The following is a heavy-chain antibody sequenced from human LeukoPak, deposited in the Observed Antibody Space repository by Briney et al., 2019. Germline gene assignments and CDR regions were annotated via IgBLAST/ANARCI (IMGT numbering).Heavy chain of an antibody. J-gene: IGHJ3*02. CDR2: ISYDGSNK. D-gene: IGHD3-22*01. CDR1: GFTFSSYG. V-gene: IGHV3-30*18. CDR3: AKDSHYYDSSGSSI. Sequence: GGSLRLYCAASGFTFSSYGMHWVRQAPGKGREWVAVISYDGSNKYYADSVKGRFTISRDNSKNTPYLQMNSLRAEDTAVYYCAKDSHYYDSSGSSIWGQGTMVTVSS.